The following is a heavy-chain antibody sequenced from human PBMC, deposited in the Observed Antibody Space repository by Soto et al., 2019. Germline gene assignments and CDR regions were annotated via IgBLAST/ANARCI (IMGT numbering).Heavy chain of an antibody. CDR1: GFTFSSYW. D-gene: IGHD3-22*01. CDR2: INSDGSST. V-gene: IGHV3-74*01. CDR3: ARSSYYYDSSGSLGFDP. Sequence: QTGGSLRLSCAASGFTFSSYWMHWVRQAPGKGLVWVSRINSDGSSTSYADSVKGRFTISRDNAKNTLYLQMNSLRAEDTAVYYCARSSYYYDSSGSLGFDPWGQGTLVTVSS. J-gene: IGHJ5*02.